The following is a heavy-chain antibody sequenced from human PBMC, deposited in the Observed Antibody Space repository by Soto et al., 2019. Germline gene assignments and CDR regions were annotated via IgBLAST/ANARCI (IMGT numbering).Heavy chain of an antibody. CDR1: GFSLSTSGVG. V-gene: IGHV2-5*02. D-gene: IGHD2-15*01. CDR3: AYLPCGVGSCYLFSYSCMDV. J-gene: IGHJ6*02. CDR2: IYWDDDK. Sequence: QITLKESGPTLVKPTQTLTLTCTFSGFSLSTSGVGVAWIRQPPGKALEWLALIYWDDDKRYRPSLETRLTISKAISQNLVVLTITNLSSVDTATYYCAYLPCGVGSCYLFSYSCMDVWGQGTTVTVSS.